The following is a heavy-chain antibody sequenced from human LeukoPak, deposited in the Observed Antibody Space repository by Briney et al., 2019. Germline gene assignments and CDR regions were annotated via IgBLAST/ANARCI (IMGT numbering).Heavy chain of an antibody. J-gene: IGHJ4*02. CDR2: IFYTGST. CDR3: ARYSGTYLLF. CDR1: GDSISGYY. V-gene: IGHV4-59*01. Sequence: SETLSLTCAVSGDSISGYYWTWIRQPPGKGLEWIGYIFYTGSTSYNPSLKSRVTISLDTSMNHFSLNLTSMTAADTAVYYCARYSGTYLLFWGQGTQVSVSS. D-gene: IGHD1-26*01.